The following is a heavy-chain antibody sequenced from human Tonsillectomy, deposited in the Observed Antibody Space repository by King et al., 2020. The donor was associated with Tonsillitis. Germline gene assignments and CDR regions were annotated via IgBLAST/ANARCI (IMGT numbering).Heavy chain of an antibody. J-gene: IGHJ4*02. Sequence: GQLVQSGSELKKPGASVKVSCKASGYTFKNYAINWVRQAPGQGLEWMGWIDTNTGNPTYAQGFTGRFVFSLDTSVSTAYLQISSLKPEDTAIYYCARGFGAPDVGELNPVRFDYWSQRTLVTVSS. V-gene: IGHV7-4-1*02. D-gene: IGHD3-10*01. CDR1: GYTFKNYA. CDR3: ARGFGAPDVGELNPVRFDY. CDR2: IDTNTGNP.